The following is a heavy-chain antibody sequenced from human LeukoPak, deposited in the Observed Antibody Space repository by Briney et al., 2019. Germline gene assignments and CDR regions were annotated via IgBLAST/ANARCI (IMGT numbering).Heavy chain of an antibody. CDR2: NSGSGGST. Sequence: PGGSLRLSCAASGFTFSSYAMSWVRQAPGKGLEWVSANSGSGGSTYYADSVKGRFTISRDNSKNTLYLQMNSLRAEDTAVYYCAKDRVCSGGSCYPDYWGQGTLVTVSS. V-gene: IGHV3-23*01. CDR1: GFTFSSYA. D-gene: IGHD2-15*01. J-gene: IGHJ4*02. CDR3: AKDRVCSGGSCYPDY.